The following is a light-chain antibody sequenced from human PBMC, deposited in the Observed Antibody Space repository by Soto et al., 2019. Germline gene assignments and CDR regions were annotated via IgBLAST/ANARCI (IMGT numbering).Light chain of an antibody. CDR3: QHYGSSSWT. V-gene: IGKV3-20*01. CDR1: QSISSSD. CDR2: AAS. Sequence: EIVLTQSPGTLSLSPLERATLSCSSIQSISSSDLAWYQHRPGQAPRLLIYAASSRATGIPVRFSGSGSGTDFTLSISRLEPEDFAVYYCQHYGSSSWTFGQGTKVDIK. J-gene: IGKJ1*01.